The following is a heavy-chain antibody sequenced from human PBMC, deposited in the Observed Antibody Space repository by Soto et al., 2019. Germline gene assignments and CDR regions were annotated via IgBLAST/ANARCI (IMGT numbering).Heavy chain of an antibody. CDR3: ARHDRPQGDSIDY. CDR2: IYYSGST. V-gene: IGHV4-39*01. CDR1: GGFISSSSYY. Sequence: PSETLSLTCTVSGGFISSSSYYWCWIRQPPGKGLEWIGSIYYSGSTYYNPSLKSRVTISVDTSKNQFSLKLSSVTAADTAVYYCARHDRPQGDSIDYWGQGTLVTVSS. D-gene: IGHD2-21*02. J-gene: IGHJ4*02.